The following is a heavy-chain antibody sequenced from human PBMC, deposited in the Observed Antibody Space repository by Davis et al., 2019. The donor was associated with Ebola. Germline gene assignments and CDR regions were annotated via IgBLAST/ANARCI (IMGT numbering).Heavy chain of an antibody. V-gene: IGHV4-59*08. Sequence: MPSETLSLTCTVSGGSISSYYWSWIRQPPGKGLEWIGYIYYSGSTNYNPSLKSRVTISVDTSKNQFSLKLSSVTAADTAVYYCARHRDGYLGFNWFDPWGQGTLVTVSS. D-gene: IGHD6-13*01. J-gene: IGHJ5*02. CDR3: ARHRDGYLGFNWFDP. CDR1: GGSISSYY. CDR2: IYYSGST.